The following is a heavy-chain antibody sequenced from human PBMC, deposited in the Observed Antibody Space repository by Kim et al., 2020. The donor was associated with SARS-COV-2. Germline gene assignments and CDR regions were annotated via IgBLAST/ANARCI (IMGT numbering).Heavy chain of an antibody. CDR1: GGSISSSSYY. Sequence: SETLSLTCTVSGGSISSSSYYWGWIRQPPGKGLEWIGSIYYSGSTYYNPSLKSRVTISVDTSKNQFSLKLSSVTAADTAVYYCARQELRFLEWLPNLSSYGMDVWGQGTTVTVSS. D-gene: IGHD3-3*01. CDR2: IYYSGST. CDR3: ARQELRFLEWLPNLSSYGMDV. J-gene: IGHJ6*02. V-gene: IGHV4-39*01.